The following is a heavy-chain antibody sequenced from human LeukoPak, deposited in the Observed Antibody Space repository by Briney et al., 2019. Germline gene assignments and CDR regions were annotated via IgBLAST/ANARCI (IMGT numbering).Heavy chain of an antibody. V-gene: IGHV1-58*01. D-gene: IGHD3-10*01. Sequence: ASVKVSCKASGFTFTSSAVQWVRQARGQRLEWMGWIVVGSGDTNSAQKFQERVTITRDMSTRTAYMELSSLRSEDTAVYYCGADSMPRGVFSYAFDIWGQGTMVTVSS. J-gene: IGHJ3*02. CDR3: GADSMPRGVFSYAFDI. CDR1: GFTFTSSA. CDR2: IVVGSGDT.